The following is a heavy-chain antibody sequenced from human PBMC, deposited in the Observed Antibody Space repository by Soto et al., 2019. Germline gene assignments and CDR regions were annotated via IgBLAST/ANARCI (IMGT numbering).Heavy chain of an antibody. Sequence: EVQLLESGGDLIQPGESLRLSCAASGFTFSTYALSWVRQAPGKGLEWVSAISSGGTNTYYADSVRGRFTISRDDFKSTFYLQMNSLRADDTAVYFCVNGVYEISGYYYDLFDYWGQGNLVTVSS. J-gene: IGHJ4*02. CDR1: GFTFSTYA. CDR2: ISSGGTNT. D-gene: IGHD3-22*01. V-gene: IGHV3-23*01. CDR3: VNGVYEISGYYYDLFDY.